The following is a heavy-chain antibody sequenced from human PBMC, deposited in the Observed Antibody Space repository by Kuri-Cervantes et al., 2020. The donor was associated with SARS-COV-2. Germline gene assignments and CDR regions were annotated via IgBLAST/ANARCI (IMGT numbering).Heavy chain of an antibody. Sequence: GESLKISCAASGFTFSSYAMSWVRQAPGKGLEWVSAISGSGGSTYYADSVKGRFTISRDNSKNTLYLQMNILRAEDTAVYYCAKEFSGSYWTGNFDYWGQGTLVTVSS. CDR1: GFTFSSYA. D-gene: IGHD1-26*01. CDR2: ISGSGGST. CDR3: AKEFSGSYWTGNFDY. V-gene: IGHV3-23*01. J-gene: IGHJ4*02.